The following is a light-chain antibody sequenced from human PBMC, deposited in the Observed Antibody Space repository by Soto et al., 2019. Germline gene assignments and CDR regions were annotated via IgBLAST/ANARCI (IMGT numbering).Light chain of an antibody. CDR3: QQYNNWPPYT. J-gene: IGKJ2*01. CDR1: QSVSSN. CDR2: GAS. V-gene: IGKV3-15*01. Sequence: EIVMTQSPATLSVSPGERATLSCRASQSVSSNLAWYQQKPGQAPRLLIYGASTRATGIPARFSGSGSGRDFTLTISSLQSEDFAVYYCQQYNNWPPYTVGQGTKLEIK.